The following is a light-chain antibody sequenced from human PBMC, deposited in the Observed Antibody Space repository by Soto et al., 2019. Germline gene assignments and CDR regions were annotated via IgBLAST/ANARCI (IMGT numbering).Light chain of an antibody. V-gene: IGLV2-8*01. J-gene: IGLJ2*01. CDR1: SNDIGAYNY. CDR2: EVT. CDR3: ASYAGSNNFVV. Sequence: QSALTQPPSASGSPGQSVTISCTGTSNDIGAYNYVSWYQQHPDKAPKFMIYEVTKRPSGVPDRFSGSKSGNTASLTISGLQAEDEADYYCASYAGSNNFVVFGGGTQLTVL.